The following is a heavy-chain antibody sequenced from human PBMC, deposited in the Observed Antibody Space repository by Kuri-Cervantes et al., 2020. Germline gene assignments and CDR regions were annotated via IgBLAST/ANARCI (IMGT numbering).Heavy chain of an antibody. J-gene: IGHJ4*02. V-gene: IGHV1-2*04. CDR3: ARDAGRFRYHLDY. CDR2: INPNSGGT. Sequence: ASVKVSCKASGYTFTGYYMHWVRQAPGQGLVWMGWINPNSGGTNYAQKFQGWVTMTRDTSISTAYMELSSLRSEDTAVYYCARDAGRFRYHLDYWGQGTLVTVSS. D-gene: IGHD2-2*01. CDR1: GYTFTGYY.